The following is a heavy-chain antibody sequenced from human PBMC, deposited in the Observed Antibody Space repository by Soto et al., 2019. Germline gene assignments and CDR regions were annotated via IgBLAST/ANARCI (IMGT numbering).Heavy chain of an antibody. D-gene: IGHD6-13*01. CDR2: ISYDGSNK. V-gene: IGHV3-30*18. Sequence: QVQLVESGGGVVQPGRSLRLSCAASGFTFSSYGMHWVRQAPGKGLEWVAVISYDGSNKYYADSVKGRFTISRDNSKNTLYLQMNSLRAEDTAVYYCAKAAAGHTYYYYGMDVWDQGTTVTVSS. CDR1: GFTFSSYG. CDR3: AKAAAGHTYYYYGMDV. J-gene: IGHJ6*02.